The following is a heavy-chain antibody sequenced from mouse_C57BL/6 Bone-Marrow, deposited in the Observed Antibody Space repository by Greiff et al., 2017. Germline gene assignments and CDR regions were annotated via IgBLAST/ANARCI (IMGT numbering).Heavy chain of an antibody. CDR3: TSGSAIYFNN. CDR1: GYTFTSYW. J-gene: IGHJ2*01. D-gene: IGHD1-1*02. Sequence: QVQLQQPGAELVKPGASVKLSCKASGYTFTSYWMQWVKQRPGQGLEWIGEIDPSDSYTNYNQKFKGKATLTVDTSSSTAYMQLSSLTSEDSAVYHLTSGSAIYFNNGVQDTTLTVPS. CDR2: IDPSDSYT. V-gene: IGHV1-50*01.